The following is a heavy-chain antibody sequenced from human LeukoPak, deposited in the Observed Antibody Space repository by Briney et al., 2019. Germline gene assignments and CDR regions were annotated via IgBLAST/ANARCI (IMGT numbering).Heavy chain of an antibody. CDR1: GYSISSGHY. CDR3: ARVSSSDWYNDRGAFDI. D-gene: IGHD6-19*01. CDR2: IYHSGST. V-gene: IGHV4-38-2*02. J-gene: IGHJ3*02. Sequence: SETLSLTCTVSGYSISSGHYWGWIRHPPGKGLEWIGNIYHSGSTYYNPSLKSRVTISVDTSKNQFSLKLSSVTAADTAVYYCARVSSSDWYNDRGAFDIWGQGTMVTVSS.